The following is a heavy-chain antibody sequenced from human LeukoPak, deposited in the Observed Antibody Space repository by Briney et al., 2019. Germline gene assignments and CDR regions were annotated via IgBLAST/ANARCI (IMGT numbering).Heavy chain of an antibody. CDR1: GGSFSGYY. CDR2: INHSGST. V-gene: IGHV4-34*01. Sequence: PSETLSLTCAVYGGSFSGYYWSWIRQPPGKGLEWIGEINHSGSTNYNPSLKSRVTISVDTSKNQFSLKLSSVTAADTAVYYCARGVVTPWRYYYYMDVWGKGTTVTVSS. J-gene: IGHJ6*03. D-gene: IGHD4-23*01. CDR3: ARGVVTPWRYYYYMDV.